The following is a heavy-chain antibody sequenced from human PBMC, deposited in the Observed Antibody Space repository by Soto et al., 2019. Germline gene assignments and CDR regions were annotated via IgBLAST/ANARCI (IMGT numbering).Heavy chain of an antibody. D-gene: IGHD6-13*01. J-gene: IGHJ1*01. Sequence: SETLSLTCTVSGGSVSSGSYYWSWIRQPPGKGLEWIGYIYYSGSTNYNPSLKSRVTISVDTSKDQFSLKLSSVTAADTAVYYCASYTRGSNNELFQHWGQGTLVTVSS. CDR1: GGSVSSGSYY. CDR3: ASYTRGSNNELFQH. V-gene: IGHV4-61*01. CDR2: IYYSGST.